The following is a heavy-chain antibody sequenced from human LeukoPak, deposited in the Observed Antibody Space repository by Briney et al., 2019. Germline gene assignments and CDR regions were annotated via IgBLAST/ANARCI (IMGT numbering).Heavy chain of an antibody. Sequence: GGSLRLSCAASGFTFSSYAMSWVRQAPGKGLEWVSAISGSGGSTYYADSVKGRFTISRENSKNTLYLQMNSLRAEDTAVYYCAKDLPPFIVVVPAAMEGWFDPWGQGTLVTVSS. CDR3: AKDLPPFIVVVPAAMEGWFDP. D-gene: IGHD2-2*01. V-gene: IGHV3-23*01. CDR1: GFTFSSYA. J-gene: IGHJ5*02. CDR2: ISGSGGST.